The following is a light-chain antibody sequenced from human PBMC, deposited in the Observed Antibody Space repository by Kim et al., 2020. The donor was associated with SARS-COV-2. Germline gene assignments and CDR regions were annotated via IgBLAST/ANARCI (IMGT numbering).Light chain of an antibody. CDR3: CSYAGNSMV. V-gene: IGLV2-11*03. CDR2: DVA. CDR1: NSDVGGYNY. J-gene: IGLJ2*01. Sequence: PGQSVAISCTGTNSDVGGYNYVSWYQQLPGKAPKLMIYDVAARPSGVPDRFSGSKSGNTASLTISGLRAEDEADYYCCSYAGNSMVFGGGTQLTVL.